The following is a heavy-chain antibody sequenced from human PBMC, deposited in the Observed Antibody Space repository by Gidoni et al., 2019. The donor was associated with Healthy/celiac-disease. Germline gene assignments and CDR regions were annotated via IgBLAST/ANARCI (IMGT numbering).Heavy chain of an antibody. CDR3: ASAGVGNWFDP. Sequence: QVQLQQWGAGLLKPSETLSSTCAVYGGSFVVYYWSWIRQPPVKGLEWVGEINHSVSTNDNPSLKSRVTISVYTSKNQFSLKLSSVTAADTAVYYCASAGVGNWFDPWGQGTLVTVSS. D-gene: IGHD2-15*01. J-gene: IGHJ5*02. CDR1: GGSFVVYY. CDR2: INHSVST. V-gene: IGHV4-34*01.